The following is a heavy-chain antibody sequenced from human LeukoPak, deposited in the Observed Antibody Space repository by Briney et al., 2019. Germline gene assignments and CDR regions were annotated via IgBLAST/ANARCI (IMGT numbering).Heavy chain of an antibody. Sequence: GASVKVSCKASGHTFTSSYMNWVRQAPGQGLEWMGIINPSGGSTSYAQKFQGRVTMTRYTSTSTVYMELSSLRSEDMGVDYCAIDLDIVVVPASRGFDYWCQGILVIVSS. D-gene: IGHD2-2*03. CDR1: GHTFTSSY. V-gene: IGHV1-46*01. J-gene: IGHJ4*02. CDR2: INPSGGST. CDR3: AIDLDIVVVPASRGFDY.